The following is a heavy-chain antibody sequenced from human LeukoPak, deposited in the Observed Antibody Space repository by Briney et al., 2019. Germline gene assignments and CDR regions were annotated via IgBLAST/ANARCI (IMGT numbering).Heavy chain of an antibody. CDR3: ARQTAMGRSGDY. CDR1: GYTFTSYW. Sequence: GESLKISCKASGYTFTSYWIGWVRQMPGKDLEWMGIIDPSDSETRYTPSFQGQVTISADKSLSTAYLQWNSLKASDTAMYYCARQTAMGRSGDYWGQGTLVTVSS. CDR2: IDPSDSET. J-gene: IGHJ4*02. V-gene: IGHV5-51*01. D-gene: IGHD5-18*01.